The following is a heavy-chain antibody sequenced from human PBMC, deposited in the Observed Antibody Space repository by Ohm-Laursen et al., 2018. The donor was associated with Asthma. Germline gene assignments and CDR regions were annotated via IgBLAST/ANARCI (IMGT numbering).Heavy chain of an antibody. CDR2: IYYSGST. D-gene: IGHD3-16*02. V-gene: IGHV4-61*01. Sequence: SETLSLTCTVSGDSISSGNNYWSWIRQPPGKGLEWIGYIYYSGSTNYNPSLKSRVTISVDTSKNQFSLRLSSVTAADTAFYYCARVMITFGGFIVPLYYFDYWGQGTLVTVSS. CDR1: GDSISSGNNY. CDR3: ARVMITFGGFIVPLYYFDY. J-gene: IGHJ4*02.